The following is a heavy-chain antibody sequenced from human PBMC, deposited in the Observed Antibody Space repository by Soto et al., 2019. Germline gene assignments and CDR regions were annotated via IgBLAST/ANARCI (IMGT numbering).Heavy chain of an antibody. V-gene: IGHV4-34*01. CDR2: INHSGST. Sequence: PSETLSLTCAVYGGSFSGYYWSWIRQPPGKGLEWIGEINHSGSTNYNPSLKSRVTISVDTSKNQFSLKLSSVTAADTAVYYCARGSRGYCSGGSCYGIFSWFDPWGQGTLVTVSS. CDR3: ARGSRGYCSGGSCYGIFSWFDP. D-gene: IGHD2-15*01. CDR1: GGSFSGYY. J-gene: IGHJ5*02.